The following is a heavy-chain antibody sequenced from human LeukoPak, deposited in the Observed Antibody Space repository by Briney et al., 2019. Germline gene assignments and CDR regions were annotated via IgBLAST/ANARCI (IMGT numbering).Heavy chain of an antibody. D-gene: IGHD6-19*01. CDR1: GFTFSSYW. CDR3: ARRGAAVAGTGYWFDP. V-gene: IGHV4-34*01. J-gene: IGHJ5*02. CDR2: INHSGST. Sequence: PGGSLRLSCAASGFTFSSYWMSWVRQAPGKGLEWIGEINHSGSTNYNPSLKSRVTISVDTSKNQFSLKLSSVTAADTAVYYCARRGAAVAGTGYWFDPWGQGTLVTVSS.